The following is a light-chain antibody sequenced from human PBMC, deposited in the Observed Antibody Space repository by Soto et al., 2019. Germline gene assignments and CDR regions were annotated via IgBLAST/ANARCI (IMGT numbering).Light chain of an antibody. J-gene: IGKJ1*01. CDR2: GAS. CDR1: QSVSNN. V-gene: IGKV3-15*01. Sequence: EIVMTQSPATLSVSPGERATLSCRASQSVSNNLAWYQKKPGQAPRLLFYGASTRATGIPARFSGSGSGTEFTLTISSLQSEDFAFYYCQQYNNWWTF. CDR3: QQYNNWWT.